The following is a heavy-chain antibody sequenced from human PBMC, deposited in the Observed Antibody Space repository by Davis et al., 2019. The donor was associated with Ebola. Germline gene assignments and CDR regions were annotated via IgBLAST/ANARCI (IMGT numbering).Heavy chain of an antibody. CDR3: ARDKAGDSSSWYVRTAYYFDY. D-gene: IGHD6-13*01. CDR1: GYTFTSYA. Sequence: ASVKVSCKASGYTFTSYAMHWVRQAPGQRLEWMGWINAGNGNTKYSQKFQGRVTITRDTSASTAYMELSSLRSEDTAVYYCARDKAGDSSSWYVRTAYYFDYWGQGTLVTVSS. J-gene: IGHJ4*02. CDR2: INAGNGNT. V-gene: IGHV1-3*01.